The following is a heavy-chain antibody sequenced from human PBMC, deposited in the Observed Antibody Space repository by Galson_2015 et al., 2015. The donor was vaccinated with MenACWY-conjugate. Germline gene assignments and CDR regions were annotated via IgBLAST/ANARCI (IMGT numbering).Heavy chain of an antibody. D-gene: IGHD3/OR15-3a*01. CDR2: ISYDGSDK. Sequence: SLRLSCAVSGFVFTTYAMHWLRQAPGKGLEWVAGISYDGSDKYYADSVRGRFTISRDNSKKTMYLQMNSLRVEDTAVYHCAKDGIIGLVMLGYVDNWGLGTLVTVSS. CDR3: AKDGIIGLVMLGYVDN. J-gene: IGHJ4*02. V-gene: IGHV3-30*18. CDR1: GFVFTTYA.